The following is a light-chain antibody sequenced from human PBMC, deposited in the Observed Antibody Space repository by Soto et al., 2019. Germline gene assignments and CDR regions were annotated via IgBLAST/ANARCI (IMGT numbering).Light chain of an antibody. Sequence: DIQMTQSPSSLSASVGDRVTITCRASQSISSYLNWFQQKPGKAPKLLIYAASSLQSGVPSRFSGSGSGTDFTLTFSSLQPEDFATYYCQQSYGTPITFGQGTRLEIK. CDR2: AAS. CDR3: QQSYGTPIT. V-gene: IGKV1-39*01. J-gene: IGKJ5*01. CDR1: QSISSY.